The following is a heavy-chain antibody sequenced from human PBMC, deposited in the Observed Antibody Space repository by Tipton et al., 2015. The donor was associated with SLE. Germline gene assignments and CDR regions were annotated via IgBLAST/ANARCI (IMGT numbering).Heavy chain of an antibody. J-gene: IGHJ4*02. Sequence: TLSLTCTVSGGSISNSGYYWGWIRQPPGKGLEWIGSIYYSGTTYYHPSLKSRVTISLDTSKNQFSLKLSSVTAADTAVYYCARERRATYYDFWSGEGAFDYWGQGTLVTVSS. CDR1: GGSISNSGYY. D-gene: IGHD3-3*01. CDR3: ARERRATYYDFWSGEGAFDY. V-gene: IGHV4-39*07. CDR2: IYYSGTT.